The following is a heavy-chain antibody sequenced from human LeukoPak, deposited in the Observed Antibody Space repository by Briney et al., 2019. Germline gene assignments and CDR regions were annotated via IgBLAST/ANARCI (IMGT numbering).Heavy chain of an antibody. J-gene: IGHJ6*02. CDR3: ARGGKPSSSSWYLFAARYYYGMDV. Sequence: SETLSLTCAVYGGSFSGYYWSWIRQPPGKGLEWIGEINHSGSTNYNPSLKSRVTIPVDTSKNQFSLKLSSVTAADTAVYYCARGGKPSSSSWYLFAARYYYGMDVWGQGTTVTVSS. CDR2: INHSGST. V-gene: IGHV4-34*01. D-gene: IGHD6-13*01. CDR1: GGSFSGYY.